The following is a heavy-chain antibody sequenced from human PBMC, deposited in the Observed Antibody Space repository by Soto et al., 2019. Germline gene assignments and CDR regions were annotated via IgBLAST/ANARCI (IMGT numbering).Heavy chain of an antibody. Sequence: SETLSLTCRVSGGSVGTGAYYWSWIRHPPGKGLEWIGYTLYSGSPNYNPSLQSLQSRVTISVDTSRNQFSLRLISVTAADTALYYCARHDYYHRTFDIWGQGTLVTVSS. V-gene: IGHV4-61*08. CDR1: GGSVGTGAYY. CDR3: ARHDYYHRTFDI. D-gene: IGHD3-9*01. CDR2: TLYSGSP. J-gene: IGHJ3*02.